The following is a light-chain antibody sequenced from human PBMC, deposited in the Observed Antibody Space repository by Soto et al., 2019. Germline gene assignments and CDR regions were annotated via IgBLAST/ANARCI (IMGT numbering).Light chain of an antibody. Sequence: DFQMTQSPSSLSASVGDRVTITCRASQSISSYLNWYQQKPGKAPQLLIYGASNLQSGVRSRFSARGSGTDFTLTISSLQPEDVAPYYCQQSYSTPPDTFGPGTKLEIK. J-gene: IGKJ2*01. CDR3: QQSYSTPPDT. V-gene: IGKV1-39*01. CDR1: QSISSY. CDR2: GAS.